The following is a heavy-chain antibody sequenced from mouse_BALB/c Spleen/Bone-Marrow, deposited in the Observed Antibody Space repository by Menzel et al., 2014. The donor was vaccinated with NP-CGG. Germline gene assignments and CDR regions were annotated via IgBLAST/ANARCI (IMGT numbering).Heavy chain of an antibody. D-gene: IGHD2-1*01. Sequence: QVQLKESGPELVRPGVSGKISSNGFGYRFTDYARHRVKQRHAKRLEWIVVISIYSVNTNYNQKLKGKTTMTADKSSSTAYMELAKLTSQDSAHYYCGSPICYGHYERFAYWGQGTLVTGSA. V-gene: IGHV1-67*01. CDR3: GSPICYGHYERFAY. J-gene: IGHJ3*01. CDR1: GYRFTDYA. CDR2: ISIYSVNT.